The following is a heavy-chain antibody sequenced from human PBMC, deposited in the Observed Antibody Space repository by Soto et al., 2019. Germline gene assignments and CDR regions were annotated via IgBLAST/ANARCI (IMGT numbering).Heavy chain of an antibody. Sequence: GGSLRLSCTASGFTFISYAMSWVRQAPGKGLEWVSSISGNGGSRYYADSVKGRFTISRDNPKNTLYLQMKSLRAEDTAVYYCAKDRSGSPFDYWGQGTLVTVSS. CDR2: ISGNGGSR. CDR1: GFTFISYA. J-gene: IGHJ4*02. CDR3: AKDRSGSPFDY. D-gene: IGHD1-26*01. V-gene: IGHV3-23*01.